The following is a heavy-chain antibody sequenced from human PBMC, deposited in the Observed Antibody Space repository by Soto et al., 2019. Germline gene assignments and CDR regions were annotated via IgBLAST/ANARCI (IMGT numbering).Heavy chain of an antibody. CDR2: IIPIFGTA. J-gene: IGHJ5*02. D-gene: IGHD4-17*01. CDR1: GYTFTSYY. CDR3: ARGRPDYGDYSWFDP. V-gene: IGHV1-69*13. Sequence: GASVKVSCKASGYTFTSYYMHWVRQAPGQGLEWMGGIIPIFGTANYAQKFQGRVTITADESTSTACMELSSLRSEDTAVYYCARGRPDYGDYSWFDPWGQGTLVTVSS.